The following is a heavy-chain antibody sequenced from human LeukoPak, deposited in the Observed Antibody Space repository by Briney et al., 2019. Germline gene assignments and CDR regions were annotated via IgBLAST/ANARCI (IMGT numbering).Heavy chain of an antibody. D-gene: IGHD3-10*01. CDR1: GFTFSSYA. V-gene: IGHV3-23*01. Sequence: GGSLRLSCAASGFTFSSYAMSWVRQAPGKGLEWVSAISGSGDSTYYADSVKGRFTISRDNSKNTLYLQMNSLRAEDTAVYYCAKDAVRGSGRINWFDSWGQGTLVTVSS. CDR3: AKDAVRGSGRINWFDS. CDR2: ISGSGDST. J-gene: IGHJ5*01.